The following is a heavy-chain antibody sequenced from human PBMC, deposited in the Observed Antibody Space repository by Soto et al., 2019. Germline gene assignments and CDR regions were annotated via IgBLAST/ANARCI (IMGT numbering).Heavy chain of an antibody. CDR1: GGTFSSYA. D-gene: IGHD1-1*01. CDR2: IIPIFGTA. CDR3: ARSQARVDETTGTKYDWFDP. Sequence: SVKVSCKASGGTFSSYAISWVRQAPGQGLEWMGGIIPIFGTANYAQKFQGRVTITADESTSTAYMELSSLRSEDTAVYYCARSQARVDETTGTKYDWFDPWGQGTLVTVSS. V-gene: IGHV1-69*13. J-gene: IGHJ5*02.